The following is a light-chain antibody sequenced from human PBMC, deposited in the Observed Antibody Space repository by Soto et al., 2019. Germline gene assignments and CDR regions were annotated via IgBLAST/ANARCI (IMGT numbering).Light chain of an antibody. CDR2: SNY. CDR3: SAWDASLNGYV. CDR1: SSNIGSKT. V-gene: IGLV1-44*01. J-gene: IGLJ1*01. Sequence: SVLTQPPSASGAPGQRPTISFFWNSSNIGSKTVNWYQQLPGTAPKLLIYSNYQRPSGVPDRFSGSKSGTSASLAISGLQSEDEADYYCSAWDASLNGYVFGTGTKVTVL.